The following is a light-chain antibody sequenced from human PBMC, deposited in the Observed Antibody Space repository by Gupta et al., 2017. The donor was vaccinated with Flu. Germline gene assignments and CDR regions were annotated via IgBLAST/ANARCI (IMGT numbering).Light chain of an antibody. Sequence: SFSESTGDRGTITCRARQGIRSYLAWYEKKQWKAPQRLIYDASTWQRDVTSSCSGSGDGTDDNITIICRQSEDFEPYQCQQEHRDHPMSTFGEGTKMEIK. J-gene: IGKJ2*01. CDR3: QQEHRDHPMST. V-gene: IGKV1-8*01. CDR1: QGIRSY. CDR2: DAS.